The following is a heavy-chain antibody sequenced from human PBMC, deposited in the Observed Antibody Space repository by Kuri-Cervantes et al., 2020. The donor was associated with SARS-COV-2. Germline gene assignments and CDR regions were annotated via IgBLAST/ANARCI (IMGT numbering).Heavy chain of an antibody. CDR3: ARAYSTAWHLVY. D-gene: IGHD6-19*01. J-gene: IGHJ4*02. CDR1: GFTFSSYA. Sequence: LSLTCAASGFTFSSYAMSWVRQAPGKGLEWVANIKQDGSEKYYVDSVEGRFTISRDNAKNSLYLQMNSLRAEDTAVYYCARAYSTAWHLVYWGQGILVTVSS. V-gene: IGHV3-7*01. CDR2: IKQDGSEK.